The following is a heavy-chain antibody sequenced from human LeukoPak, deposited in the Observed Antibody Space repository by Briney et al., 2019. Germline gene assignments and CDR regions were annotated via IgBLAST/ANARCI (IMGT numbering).Heavy chain of an antibody. Sequence: ASVKVSCKVSGYTLTELSMHWVRQAPGQGLEWMGWISAYNGNTNYAQKLQGRVTMTTDTSTSTAYMELRSLRSDDTAVYYCARDGSYYYDSSAALDAFDIWGQGTMVTVSS. V-gene: IGHV1-18*01. CDR1: GYTLTELS. J-gene: IGHJ3*02. CDR3: ARDGSYYYDSSAALDAFDI. D-gene: IGHD3-22*01. CDR2: ISAYNGNT.